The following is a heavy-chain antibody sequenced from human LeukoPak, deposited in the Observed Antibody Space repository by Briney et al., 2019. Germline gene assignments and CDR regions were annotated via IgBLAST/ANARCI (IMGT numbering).Heavy chain of an antibody. D-gene: IGHD3-22*01. CDR1: GYTFTSND. Sequence: ASVQVSCKASGYTFTSNDINWVRQATGQGLEWMGWMNPNSGNTGYAQKFQGRVTMTRNTSISTAYMELSSLRSEDTAVYYCARVGRYYDSSGFPEDAFDIWGQGTMVTVSS. J-gene: IGHJ3*02. CDR2: MNPNSGNT. CDR3: ARVGRYYDSSGFPEDAFDI. V-gene: IGHV1-8*01.